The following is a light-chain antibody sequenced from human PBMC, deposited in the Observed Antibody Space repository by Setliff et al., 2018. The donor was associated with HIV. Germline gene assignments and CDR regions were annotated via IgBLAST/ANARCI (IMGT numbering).Light chain of an antibody. CDR1: TGAVTSGYY. CDR3: LLYYGGAHV. Sequence: QAVVTQEPSLTVSPGGTVTLTCASGTGAVTSGYYPNWFQQKPGQAPRALIYSTSNKYSWTPARFSGSLLGGKAALTLSGVQPEDEAEYYCLLYYGGAHVFGTGTKVTVL. V-gene: IGLV7-43*01. J-gene: IGLJ1*01. CDR2: STS.